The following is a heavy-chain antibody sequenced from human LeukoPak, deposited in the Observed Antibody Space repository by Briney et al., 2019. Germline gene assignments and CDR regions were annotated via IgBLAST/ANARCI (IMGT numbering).Heavy chain of an antibody. CDR2: INGDGSST. V-gene: IGHV3-74*01. J-gene: IGHJ4*02. CDR1: TFTFSNYW. CDR3: ARGYSNSWFTSPYY. D-gene: IGHD2-2*02. Sequence: GGSLRLSCAASTFTFSNYWMHWVRQAPGRGLVWVSRINGDGSSTRYADSVKGRFTISRDNAKNTLYLQMNSLRAEDTAVYYCARGYSNSWFTSPYYWGQGTLVTVSA.